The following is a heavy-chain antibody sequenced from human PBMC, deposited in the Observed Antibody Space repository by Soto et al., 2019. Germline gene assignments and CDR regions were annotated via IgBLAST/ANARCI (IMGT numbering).Heavy chain of an antibody. CDR3: ARGGSGYDSYYYYGMDV. J-gene: IGHJ6*02. V-gene: IGHV4-59*01. CDR1: GGSISSYY. D-gene: IGHD5-12*01. CDR2: IYYSGST. Sequence: SETLSLTCTVSGGSISSYYWSWIRQPPGKGLEWIGYIYYSGSTNYNPSLKSRVTISVDTSKNQFSLKLSSVTAADTAVYYCARGGSGYDSYYYYGMDVWGQGTTVTVSS.